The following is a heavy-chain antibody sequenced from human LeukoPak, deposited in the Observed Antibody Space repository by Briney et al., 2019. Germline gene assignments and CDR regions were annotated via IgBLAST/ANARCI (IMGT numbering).Heavy chain of an antibody. V-gene: IGHV4-34*01. CDR1: GGSFSGYY. CDR3: ARAPNGYCSSTSCDDAFDI. D-gene: IGHD2-2*03. J-gene: IGHJ3*02. CDR2: INHSGST. Sequence: PSETLSLTCAVYGGSFSGYYWSWIRQPPGKGLEWIGEINHSGSTNYNPSLKSRVTISVDTSKNQFSLKLSSVTAADTAVYYCARAPNGYCSSTSCDDAFDIWGQGTMVTVSS.